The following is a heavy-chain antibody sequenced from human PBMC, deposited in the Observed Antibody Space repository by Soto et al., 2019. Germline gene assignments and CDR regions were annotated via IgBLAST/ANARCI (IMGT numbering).Heavy chain of an antibody. CDR2: ISAYNGNT. D-gene: IGHD4-17*01. CDR1: GYTFTDFG. CDR3: ASKVTTGTGRGYFAY. Sequence: QVQLVQSGAEVKKPGASVKVSCKASGYTFTDFGITWVRQAPGQGLEWMGWISAYNGNTNYAQKVQGRVTMTTDTSTSTAYRGLTSLRSDDTAVYYCASKVTTGTGRGYFAYWGQGTLVTVSS. J-gene: IGHJ4*02. V-gene: IGHV1-18*01.